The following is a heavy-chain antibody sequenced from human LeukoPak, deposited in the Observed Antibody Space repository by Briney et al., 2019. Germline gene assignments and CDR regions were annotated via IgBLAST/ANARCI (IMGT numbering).Heavy chain of an antibody. D-gene: IGHD2-8*02. CDR3: ARLVPHYYYGLDL. Sequence: SETLSLTCTISGGSIRSGGYYWSWIRQHPGKGLEWIGYIHHTGSTYYNPSLKSRLTISVDTPNNQFSLRLSSVTAADTAVYYCARLVPHYYYGLDLWGQGTTVTVSS. J-gene: IGHJ6*02. CDR2: IHHTGST. V-gene: IGHV4-31*03. CDR1: GGSIRSGGYY.